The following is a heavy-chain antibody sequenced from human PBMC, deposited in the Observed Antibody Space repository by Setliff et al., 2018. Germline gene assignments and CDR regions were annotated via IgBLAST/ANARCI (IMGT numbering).Heavy chain of an antibody. J-gene: IGHJ4*02. V-gene: IGHV1-2*02. D-gene: IGHD1-26*01. CDR2: IDPKSGRT. CDR3: ARSIVGATGGYFDY. CDR1: GYPFVGYF. Sequence: ASVKVSCKTSGYPFVGYFIYWMRQAPGQGLEWVGWIDPKSGRTKYAVKFQGRVTMTRDTSTSIVYMELSSLRSEDTAVYYCARSIVGATGGYFDYWGQGSLVTVSS.